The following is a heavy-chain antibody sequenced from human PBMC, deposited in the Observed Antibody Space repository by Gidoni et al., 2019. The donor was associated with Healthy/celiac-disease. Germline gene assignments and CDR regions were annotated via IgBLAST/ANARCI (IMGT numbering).Heavy chain of an antibody. CDR1: GGSSSGYY. Sequence: QVQLQQWGAGLLKPSATLSLTCAVYGGSSSGYYWSWTRQPPGKGLEWMGEINHSGSTNYNPSLKSRVTMSVDTSKSQFSLKLSSVTAADTAVYYCARGRSAGRYSSSWYVAGWGQGTLVTVSS. D-gene: IGHD6-13*01. CDR2: INHSGST. CDR3: ARGRSAGRYSSSWYVAG. J-gene: IGHJ4*02. V-gene: IGHV4-34*01.